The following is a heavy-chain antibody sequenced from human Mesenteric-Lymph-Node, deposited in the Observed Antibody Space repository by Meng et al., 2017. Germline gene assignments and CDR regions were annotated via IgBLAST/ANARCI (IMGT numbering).Heavy chain of an antibody. V-gene: IGHV4-61*08. J-gene: IGHJ2*01. D-gene: IGHD5-12*01. CDR1: GVSISSGDSY. CDR3: ARDTTRFGYYWYFDL. Sequence: QVALQGTGPGCANPSPHLSLTCSVSGVSISSGDSYWSLIRQPPGQGLEWIGYIYYSSSTNYNPSLKHRVSMSIQTSRNQFSLELYSVTAADTAVYYCARDTTRFGYYWYFDLWGRGTLVTVSS. CDR2: IYYSSST.